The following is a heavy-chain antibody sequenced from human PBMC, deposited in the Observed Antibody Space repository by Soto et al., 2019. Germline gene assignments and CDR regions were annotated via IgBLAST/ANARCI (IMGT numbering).Heavy chain of an antibody. CDR3: VKDRDSNGWATSDV. CDR2: ISPNSGNI. CDR1: GYTFTRNG. J-gene: IGHJ6*04. V-gene: IGHV1-18*01. Sequence: QVHLVQSGAEVKKPGASVNVSCKTSGYTFTRNGISWVRQAPGQGLEWMGWISPNSGNIKYAQKLQGRVSMTTHTSTNTADLEQGSLRFDERAVYYCVKDRDSNGWATSDVWGKGTTVTVSS. D-gene: IGHD6-25*01.